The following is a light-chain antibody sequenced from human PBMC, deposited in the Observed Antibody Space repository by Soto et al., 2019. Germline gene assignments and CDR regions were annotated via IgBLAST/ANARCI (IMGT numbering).Light chain of an antibody. CDR3: AAWDDSLSGYV. V-gene: IGLV1-44*01. Sequence: QPVLTQPPSASGTPGQRVTISCSGSISNIGSNVIDWYQQLPGTAPKLLIYNNNQRPSGVPDRFSGSKSGTSASLAISGLQSEDEADYYCAAWDDSLSGYVFGTATKLTVL. CDR1: ISNIGSNV. J-gene: IGLJ1*01. CDR2: NNN.